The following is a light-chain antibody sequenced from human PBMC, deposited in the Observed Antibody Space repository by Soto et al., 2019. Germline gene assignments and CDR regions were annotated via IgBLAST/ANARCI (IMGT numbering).Light chain of an antibody. CDR3: QSYESSSLSGFV. CDR2: EVN. J-gene: IGLJ1*01. V-gene: IGLV2-14*01. Sequence: QSVLAQPASVSGSPGQSITISCTGSSSDVGGYNYVSWYQHQPGKAPKLMIYEVNNRPSGVSNRFSGSKSGNTASLTISGLQAEDEADYYCQSYESSSLSGFVFGSGTKVTVL. CDR1: SSDVGGYNY.